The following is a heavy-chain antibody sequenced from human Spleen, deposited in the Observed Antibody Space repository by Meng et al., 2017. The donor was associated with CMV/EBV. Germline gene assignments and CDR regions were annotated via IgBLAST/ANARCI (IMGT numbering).Heavy chain of an antibody. CDR2: ISSSSSYI. CDR1: AFIVSGNN. Sequence: GESLKISCAASAFIVSGNNMNWVRQAPGKGLEWVSSISSSSSYIYYADSVKGRFTISRDNAKNSLYLQMNSLRAEDTAVYYCAREGYWGQGTLVTVSS. V-gene: IGHV3-21*01. J-gene: IGHJ4*02. CDR3: AREGY.